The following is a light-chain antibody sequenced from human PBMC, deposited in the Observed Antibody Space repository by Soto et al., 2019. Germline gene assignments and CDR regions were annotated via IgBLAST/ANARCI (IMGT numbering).Light chain of an antibody. CDR2: WSS. J-gene: IGKJ5*01. CDR3: QQYYSTPS. CDR1: QSLFYSSNNENY. V-gene: IGKV4-1*01. Sequence: DIVMTQSPDSLGVSLGDRATINCRSSQSLFYSSNNENYLAWYQHKPGQPPKLLISWSSTRESGVPDRFSGSGSGTHFTLTISSLRAEDVAVYYCQQYYSTPSFGQGTRLEIK.